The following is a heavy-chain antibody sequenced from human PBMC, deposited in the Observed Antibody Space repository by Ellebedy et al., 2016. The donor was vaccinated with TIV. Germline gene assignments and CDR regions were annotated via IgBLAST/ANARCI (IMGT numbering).Heavy chain of an antibody. V-gene: IGHV1-18*01. D-gene: IGHD6-19*01. J-gene: IGHJ3*02. CDR3: ARDREQFDAFDI. CDR1: GYTFTSYA. CDR2: ISAYNGNK. Sequence: ASVKVSCKASGYTFTSYAMHWVRQAPGQGLEWMGWISAYNGNKKYAQKVQGRVTMTTDTSTSTAYMELRSLRSDDTAVYYCARDREQFDAFDIWGQGTMVTVSS.